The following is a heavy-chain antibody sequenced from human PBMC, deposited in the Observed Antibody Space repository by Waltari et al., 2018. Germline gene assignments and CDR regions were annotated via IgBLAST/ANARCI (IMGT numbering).Heavy chain of an antibody. J-gene: IGHJ4*02. CDR3: ARGSGWVDH. V-gene: IGHV3-48*01. CDR1: GFTFSSYS. CDR2: ISGLGSTM. D-gene: IGHD6-19*01. Sequence: EVQLVESGGGLVQPGGSLSLHCAACGFTFSSYSLDWVRQAPGKGLEWVSYISGLGSTMYYADSLRGRFTISRDNAKNSLFLQITSLRAEDTAVYYCARGSGWVDHWGQGTLLTVSS.